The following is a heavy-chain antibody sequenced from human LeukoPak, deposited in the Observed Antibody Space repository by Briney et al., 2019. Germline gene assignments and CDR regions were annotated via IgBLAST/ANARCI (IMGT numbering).Heavy chain of an antibody. J-gene: IGHJ3*01. CDR3: ARVRAGGPRRALDV. Sequence: SETLSLTCAVYGESFSTYFWSWIRQPPGEGLKWIGEINHSGSTNYNPSLKSRVTISVDTSRNQFSLKLSSVTAADTAVYYCARVRAGGPRRALDVWGQGTMVTVSS. V-gene: IGHV4-34*01. D-gene: IGHD6-13*01. CDR2: INHSGST. CDR1: GESFSTYF.